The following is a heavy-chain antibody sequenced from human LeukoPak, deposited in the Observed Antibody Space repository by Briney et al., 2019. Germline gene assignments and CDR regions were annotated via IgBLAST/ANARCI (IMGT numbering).Heavy chain of an antibody. V-gene: IGHV1-69*05. CDR2: IIPLFGSA. Sequence: SVTVSCKASGGTFSNYAVNWVRQAPGQGLEWMGGIIPLFGSAIYPQKFQGRVTITTDESTTTAYMELSSLTSEDTAVYYCARGDVGDGYNYDSYFYYLDVWGRGTTVTVSS. D-gene: IGHD5-24*01. J-gene: IGHJ6*03. CDR1: GGTFSNYA. CDR3: ARGDVGDGYNYDSYFYYLDV.